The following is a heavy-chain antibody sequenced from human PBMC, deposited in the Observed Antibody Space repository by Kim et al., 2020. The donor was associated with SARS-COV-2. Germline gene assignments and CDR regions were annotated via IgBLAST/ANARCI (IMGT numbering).Heavy chain of an antibody. Sequence: KSRVTISVDTSKNQFSLKLSSVTAADTAVYYCARHKDPPITGTTGYYFDYWGQGTLVTVSS. J-gene: IGHJ4*02. CDR3: ARHKDPPITGTTGYYFDY. D-gene: IGHD1-7*01. V-gene: IGHV4-59*08.